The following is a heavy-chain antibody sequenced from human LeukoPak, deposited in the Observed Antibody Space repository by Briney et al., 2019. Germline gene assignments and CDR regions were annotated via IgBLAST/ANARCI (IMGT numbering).Heavy chain of an antibody. J-gene: IGHJ3*01. CDR2: ITGTGGHT. V-gene: IGHV3-23*01. CDR1: GFTFSSYA. Sequence: GGSLRLSCAASGFTFSSYAMSWVRQAPGKGLEWVPAITGTGGHTYYVASVKGRFTVSRDNSRNTLDLQMSSLRGEDSAIYYCAKVRDTREWYKDAFDVWGQGIRVTVSS. CDR3: AKVRDTREWYKDAFDV. D-gene: IGHD3-3*01.